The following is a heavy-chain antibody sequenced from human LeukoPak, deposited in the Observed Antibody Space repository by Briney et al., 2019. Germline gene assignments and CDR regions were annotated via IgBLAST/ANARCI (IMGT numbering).Heavy chain of an antibody. J-gene: IGHJ3*01. V-gene: IGHV4-31*03. CDR3: ASLGYCSGGSCYSEGVH. D-gene: IGHD2-15*01. CDR2: IYYSGST. Sequence: PSQTLSLTCTVSGGSISSGGYYWSWIRQHPGKGLEWIGYIYYSGSTYYNPSLKSRVTISVDTSKNQFSLKLSSVTAADTAVYYCASLGYCSGGSCYSEGVHWGQGTMVTVSS. CDR1: GGSISSGGYY.